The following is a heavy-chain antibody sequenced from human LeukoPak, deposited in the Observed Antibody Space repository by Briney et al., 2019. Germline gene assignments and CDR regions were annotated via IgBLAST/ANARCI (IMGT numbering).Heavy chain of an antibody. CDR1: GGSISSSSYY. J-gene: IGHJ5*02. Sequence: ASETLSLTCTVSGGSISSSSYYWGWLRQPPGKGLEWIVSIYYSASTYYTPSLKRRVTISVDTSKRQFSLKLSSVTAADTAVYYCAREIQLVASWFDPWGQGTLGTVSS. V-gene: IGHV4-39*07. CDR2: IYYSAST. CDR3: AREIQLVASWFDP. D-gene: IGHD6-6*01.